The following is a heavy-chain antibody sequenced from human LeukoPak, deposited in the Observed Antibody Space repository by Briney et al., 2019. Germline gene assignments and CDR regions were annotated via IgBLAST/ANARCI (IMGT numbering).Heavy chain of an antibody. Sequence: SVKVSCKASGGTFSSYAISWVRQAPGQGLEWMGGIIPIFGTANYAQKFQGRVTITADKSTSTAYMELSSLRSEDTAVYYCAKGLSSSWYHVDDWGQGTLVTVSS. J-gene: IGHJ4*02. CDR2: IIPIFGTA. D-gene: IGHD6-13*01. V-gene: IGHV1-69*06. CDR1: GGTFSSYA. CDR3: AKGLSSSWYHVDD.